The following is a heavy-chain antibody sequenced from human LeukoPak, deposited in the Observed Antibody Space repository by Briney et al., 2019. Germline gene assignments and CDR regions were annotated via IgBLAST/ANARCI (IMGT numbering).Heavy chain of an antibody. CDR2: IYYSGST. J-gene: IGHJ4*02. CDR1: GVSISSGGYH. D-gene: IGHD5-18*01. Sequence: PSETLSLTCTVSGVSISSGGYHWSWIRQHPGKGLEWIGYIYYSGSTYYNPSLKSRVTISVDTSKNQFSLKLSSVTAADTAVYYCASAMTAMVTDYWGQGTLVTVSS. V-gene: IGHV4-31*03. CDR3: ASAMTAMVTDY.